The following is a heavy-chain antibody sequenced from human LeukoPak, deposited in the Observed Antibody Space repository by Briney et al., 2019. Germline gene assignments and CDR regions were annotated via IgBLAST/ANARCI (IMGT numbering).Heavy chain of an antibody. CDR1: GFTVSSNY. J-gene: IGHJ4*02. CDR3: ASTFYGDSPPY. D-gene: IGHD4-17*01. CDR2: IYSGGST. V-gene: IGHV3-66*01. Sequence: PGRTLRLFRAASGFTVSSNYMSWVRQAPGKALEWVSVIYSGGSTYYADSVKGRFTISRDNSKNTLYLQMNSLRAEDTAVYYCASTFYGDSPPYWGQGTLVTVSS.